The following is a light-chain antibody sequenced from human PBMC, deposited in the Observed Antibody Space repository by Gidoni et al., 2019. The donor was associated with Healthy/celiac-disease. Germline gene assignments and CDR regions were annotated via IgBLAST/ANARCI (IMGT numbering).Light chain of an antibody. CDR2: EDS. CDR3: YSTDSSGNHRRV. Sequence: SYELTQPPSVSVSPGQTARITCSGDALPKKYAYWYQQKSGQAPVLVIYEDSKRTSGIPERFSGSSSGTMATLTISGAQVEDEADYYCYSTDSSGNHRRVFGTGTKVTVL. CDR1: ALPKKY. J-gene: IGLJ1*01. V-gene: IGLV3-10*01.